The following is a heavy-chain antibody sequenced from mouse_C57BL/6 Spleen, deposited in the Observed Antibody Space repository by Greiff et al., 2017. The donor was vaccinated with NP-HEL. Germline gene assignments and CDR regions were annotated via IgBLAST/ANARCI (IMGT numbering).Heavy chain of an antibody. CDR2: IYPGSGST. V-gene: IGHV1-55*01. CDR1: GYTFSSYW. CDR3: ARGTTVVLDWYFDV. J-gene: IGHJ1*03. Sequence: QVQLQQPGAELVKPGASVKMSCKASGYTFSSYWITWVKQRPGQGLEWNGDIYPGSGSTNYNEKFKSKATLTGDTSSSTAYMKLSSLTSEDSAVYYCARGTTVVLDWYFDVWGTGTTVTVSS. D-gene: IGHD1-1*01.